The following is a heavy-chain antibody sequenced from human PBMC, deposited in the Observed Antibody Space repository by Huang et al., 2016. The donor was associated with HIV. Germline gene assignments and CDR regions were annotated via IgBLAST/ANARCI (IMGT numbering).Heavy chain of an antibody. CDR3: ARSRILDF. CDR2: MSANIVNM. J-gene: IGHJ4*01. Sequence: QVQLVQSGAEVKKPGDLVRVSCRASGYTFTSYDINWVRQAAGQRPEWMGLMSANIVNMGSEQNSQGRVIMTRNVSIDTAYMELSGLRSDDTAVYYCARSRILDFWGQGTLVIVSS. V-gene: IGHV1-8*01. CDR1: GYTFTSYD.